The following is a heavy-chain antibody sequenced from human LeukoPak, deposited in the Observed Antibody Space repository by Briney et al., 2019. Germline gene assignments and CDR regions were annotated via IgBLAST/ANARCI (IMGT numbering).Heavy chain of an antibody. Sequence: SGTLSLTCTVSGGSISSYYWSWIRQPAGKGLEWIGRIYTSGSTNYNPSLKSRVTMSVDTSKNQFSLKLNSVTAADTAVYYCARDQYYYGSGTPFDPWGQGTLVTVSS. D-gene: IGHD3-10*01. V-gene: IGHV4-4*07. CDR2: IYTSGST. CDR1: GGSISSYY. CDR3: ARDQYYYGSGTPFDP. J-gene: IGHJ5*02.